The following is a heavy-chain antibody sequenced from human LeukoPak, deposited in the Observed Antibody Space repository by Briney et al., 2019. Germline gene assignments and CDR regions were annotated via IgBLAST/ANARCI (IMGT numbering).Heavy chain of an antibody. CDR1: GGSFSGYY. D-gene: IGHD3/OR15-3a*01. V-gene: IGHV4-34*01. CDR3: ARGRFGLELDY. Sequence: SETLSLTCAVYGGSFSGYYWSWIRQPPGKGLEWIGEINHSGSTNYNPSLKSRVTISVDTSKNQFSLKLSSVTAADTAVYYCARGRFGLELDYWGQGTLVTVSS. CDR2: INHSGST. J-gene: IGHJ4*02.